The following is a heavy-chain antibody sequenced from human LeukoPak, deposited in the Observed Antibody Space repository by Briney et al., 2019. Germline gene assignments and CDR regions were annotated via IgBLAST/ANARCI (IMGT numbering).Heavy chain of an antibody. CDR3: ARTSYGSSSV. J-gene: IGHJ4*02. V-gene: IGHV3-23*01. D-gene: IGHD6-6*01. Sequence: GGSLRLSCAASGFSFNNYAMSWVRQAPGRGLEWVSTLTESGSTYYADSVKGRFTMSRDNSKNTLSLQMNTLRAEDTAVYYCARTSYGSSSVWGQGTLVTVSS. CDR1: GFSFNNYA. CDR2: LTESGST.